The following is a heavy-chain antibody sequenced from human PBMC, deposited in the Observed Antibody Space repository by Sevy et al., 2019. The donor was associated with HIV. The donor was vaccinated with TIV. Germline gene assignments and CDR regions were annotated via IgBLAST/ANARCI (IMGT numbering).Heavy chain of an antibody. Sequence: ASVKVSCKASGYTFTSYDINWVRQAPGQGLEWMGWMNPNSGNTGYAQKFQGRVTMTRNTSISTAYMDLSSLRSEDTAGYYCARADYGDYLVGYWGQGTLVTVSS. CDR3: ARADYGDYLVGY. CDR2: MNPNSGNT. V-gene: IGHV1-8*01. D-gene: IGHD4-17*01. CDR1: GYTFTSYD. J-gene: IGHJ4*02.